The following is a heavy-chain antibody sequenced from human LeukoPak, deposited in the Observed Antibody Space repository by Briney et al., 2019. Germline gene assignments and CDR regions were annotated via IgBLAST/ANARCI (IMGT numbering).Heavy chain of an antibody. V-gene: IGHV4-59*01. D-gene: IGHD3-10*01. Sequence: RQPPGKGLEWIGYIYYSGSTNYNPSLKSRVTISVDTSKNQFSLKLSSVTAADTAVYYCARGGVGNWFDPWGQGTLVTVSP. CDR3: ARGGVGNWFDP. J-gene: IGHJ5*02. CDR2: IYYSGST.